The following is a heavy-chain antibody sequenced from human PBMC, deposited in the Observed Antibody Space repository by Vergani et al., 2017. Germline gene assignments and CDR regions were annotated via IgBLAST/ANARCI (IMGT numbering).Heavy chain of an antibody. D-gene: IGHD3-3*01. CDR2: IYYSGCT. CDR3: ERHSTVDWLVNLVCIEP. V-gene: IGHV4-39*01. Sequence: QLQLQESGPGLVKPSATLSLTCSVSGASIRSSNYYWGWIRSPPGKGLELIASIYYSGCTYYNPSLKILVTISVDTSQNQFSMELSSVTAADTAVYFCERHSTVDWLVNLVCIEPWGQGILVTVSS. J-gene: IGHJ5*02. CDR1: GASIRSSNYY.